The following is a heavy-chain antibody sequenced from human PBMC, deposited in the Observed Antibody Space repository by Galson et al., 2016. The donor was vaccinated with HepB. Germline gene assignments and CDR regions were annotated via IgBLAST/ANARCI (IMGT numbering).Heavy chain of an antibody. D-gene: IGHD3/OR15-3a*01. V-gene: IGHV4-59*11. CDR2: VHYSGAT. J-gene: IGHJ6*02. CDR1: GASISGHY. CDR3: ARDGRAWVGLDV. Sequence: ETLSLTCAVSGASISGHYWRWLREPPGKGLEWIGYVHYSGATNYNPSLKSRVSISIDTSRTHFSLRLTSVTAADTAGYYCARDGRAWVGLDVWGQGTTVTVSS.